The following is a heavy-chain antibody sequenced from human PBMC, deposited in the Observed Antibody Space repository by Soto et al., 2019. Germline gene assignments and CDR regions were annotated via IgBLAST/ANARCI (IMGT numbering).Heavy chain of an antibody. CDR3: ARFRGDGYYNF. CDR1: GFTLSDYY. J-gene: IGHJ4*02. Sequence: QVQLVESGGGLVKPGGSLRLSCAASGFTLSDYYMTWIRQAPGKGLEWVSDISISGTTIHYADSVRGRFTISRDNAKNSLWLQMNNLRAEYTAVYSGARFRGDGYYNFWGQGTLVTVSS. CDR2: ISISGTTI. D-gene: IGHD3-9*01. V-gene: IGHV3-11*01.